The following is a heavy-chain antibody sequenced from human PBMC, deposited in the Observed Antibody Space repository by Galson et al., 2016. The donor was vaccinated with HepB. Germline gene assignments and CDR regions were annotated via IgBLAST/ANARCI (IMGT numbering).Heavy chain of an antibody. V-gene: IGHV4-59*01. D-gene: IGHD1-14*01. CDR1: GGSISSYY. CDR2: IYYSGST. CDR3: ARGEVYPQSNYGMDV. J-gene: IGHJ6*02. Sequence: ETLSLTCTVSGGSISSYYWSWIRQPPGKGLEWIGYIYYSGSTNYNPSLKSRVTISVDTSKNQFSLKLSSVTAADTAVYYCARGEVYPQSNYGMDVWGQGTTVTVSS.